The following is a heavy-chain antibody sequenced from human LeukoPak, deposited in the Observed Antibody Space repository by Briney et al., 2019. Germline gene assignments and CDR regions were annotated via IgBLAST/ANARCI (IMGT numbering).Heavy chain of an antibody. D-gene: IGHD6-13*01. J-gene: IGHJ3*02. CDR1: GFTFATYT. V-gene: IGHV3-7*01. CDR3: ARGDIAAALGAFDI. Sequence: GGSLRLSCTGAGFTFATYTFNWVRQAPGKGLEWVASIKQDGSEKDYADSVKGRFTISRDNAKNSLYLQMNSLRAEDTAVYYCARGDIAAALGAFDIWGQGTMVTVSS. CDR2: IKQDGSEK.